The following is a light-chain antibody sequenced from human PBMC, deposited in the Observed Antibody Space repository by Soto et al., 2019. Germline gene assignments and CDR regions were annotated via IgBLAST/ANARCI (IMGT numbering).Light chain of an antibody. J-gene: IGKJ1*01. CDR2: KVS. Sequence: DIQMTQFPSTLAASVGDRVTITCRASQGIDSALAWYQQQPGKAPKFLIYKVSTLESGVPSRFSGSGSGTDFTLTISGLQPDDFATYYCQQHKSYPRTFGQGTKVEIK. V-gene: IGKV1-5*03. CDR1: QGIDSA. CDR3: QQHKSYPRT.